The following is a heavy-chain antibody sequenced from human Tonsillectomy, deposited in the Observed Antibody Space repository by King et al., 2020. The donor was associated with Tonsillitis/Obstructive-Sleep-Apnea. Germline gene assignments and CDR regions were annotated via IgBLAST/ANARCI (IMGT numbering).Heavy chain of an antibody. Sequence: VQLVESGGGVVQPGRSLRLSCAASGFTFSSYGMHWVRQAPGKGLEWVAVISYDGSNKYYADSVKGRFTNSRDNSKNTLYLQMNSLGAEDTAVYYCAKAGACTVFVVCKMVYVFGLHVWAHRTPVTVSS. V-gene: IGHV3-30*18. J-gene: IGHJ6*02. CDR3: AKAGACTVFVVCKMVYVFGLHV. CDR2: ISYDGSNK. D-gene: IGHD5/OR15-5a*01. CDR1: GFTFSSYG.